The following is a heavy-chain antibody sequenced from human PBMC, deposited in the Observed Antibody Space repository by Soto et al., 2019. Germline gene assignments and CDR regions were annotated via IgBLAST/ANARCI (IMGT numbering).Heavy chain of an antibody. D-gene: IGHD2-21*01. CDR1: GYTFNKHW. CDR2: VYPSDSDT. Sequence: PGESLKISCETSGYTFNKHWIGWVRHLPGRGLEWVGIVYPSDSDTIYSPSFQGQVTVSADKSISTAYLQWSSLRASDSGMYYCACARQPLEPDEFDVWGHGTMVTLSS. V-gene: IGHV5-51*01. CDR3: ACARQPLEPDEFDV. J-gene: IGHJ3*01.